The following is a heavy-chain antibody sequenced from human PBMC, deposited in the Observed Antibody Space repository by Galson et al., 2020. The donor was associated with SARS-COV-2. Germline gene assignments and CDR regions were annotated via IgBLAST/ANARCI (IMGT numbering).Heavy chain of an antibody. J-gene: IGHJ4*02. CDR2: ISYDGSNK. V-gene: IGHV3-30*18. CDR1: GFTFSSYG. Sequence: GESLKISCAASGFTFSSYGMHWVRQAPGKGLEWVAVISYDGSNKYYADSVKGRFTISRDNSKNTLYLQMNSLRAEDTAVYYCAKDSGRVWGQGTLVTVSS. CDR3: AKDSGRV. D-gene: IGHD3-10*01.